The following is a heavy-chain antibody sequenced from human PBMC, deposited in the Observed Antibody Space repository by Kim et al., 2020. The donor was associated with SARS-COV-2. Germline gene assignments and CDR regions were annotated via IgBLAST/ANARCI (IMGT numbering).Heavy chain of an antibody. D-gene: IGHD6-19*01. J-gene: IGHJ4*02. Sequence: NYAQKFQGRVTITADESTSTAYMELSSLRSEDTAVYYCARGDGWDASFDYWGQGTLVTVSS. CDR3: ARGDGWDASFDY. V-gene: IGHV1-69*01.